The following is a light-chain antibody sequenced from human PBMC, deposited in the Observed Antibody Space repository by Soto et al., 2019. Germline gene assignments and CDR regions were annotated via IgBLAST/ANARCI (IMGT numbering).Light chain of an antibody. CDR2: DAS. Sequence: DIQMTQSPSSLSASVGDRVTITCQASQDISNYLNWYQQKSGKPPKLLIYDASHLETGVPPRFSVPGSGTEFALTISSLQPEDVATYYCQQYDDLPSTFGGGTKVEV. CDR3: QQYDDLPST. V-gene: IGKV1-33*01. CDR1: QDISNY. J-gene: IGKJ4*01.